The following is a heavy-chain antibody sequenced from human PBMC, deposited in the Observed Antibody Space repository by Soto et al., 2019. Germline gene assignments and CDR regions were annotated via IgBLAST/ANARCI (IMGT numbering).Heavy chain of an antibody. Sequence: SETLSLTCTVSGGSINSGDYYWSWIRQPPGKGLEWIGYIYYSGSTYYNPSLKSRVTISVDTSKNQFSLKLSSVTAADTAVYYCARREAAAGNFDYWGQGTLVTVSS. CDR3: ARREAAAGNFDY. CDR1: GGSINSGDYY. CDR2: IYYSGST. V-gene: IGHV4-30-4*01. D-gene: IGHD6-13*01. J-gene: IGHJ4*02.